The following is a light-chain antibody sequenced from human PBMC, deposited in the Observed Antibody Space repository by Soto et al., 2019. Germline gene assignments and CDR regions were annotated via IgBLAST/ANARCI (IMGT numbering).Light chain of an antibody. CDR1: QGMSGY. V-gene: IGKV1-9*01. J-gene: IGKJ5*01. Sequence: DIQLTQSPSFLSASVGDRVAITCRASQGMSGYLAWYNQKPGKAPKLLIYAASTLQSGVPSSFSGIESGTEFTLTISSLQPEDFATYYCQQLNSYPITFVQGTRLEIK. CDR2: AAS. CDR3: QQLNSYPIT.